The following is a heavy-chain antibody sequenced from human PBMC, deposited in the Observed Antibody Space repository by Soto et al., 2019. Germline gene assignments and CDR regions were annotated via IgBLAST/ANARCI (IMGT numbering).Heavy chain of an antibody. CDR3: ARDGYCSGGSCYSVPVFDY. Sequence: GGSLRLSCAASGFTFSNYALHWVRQAPGKGLEWVAVISDDGSNKYYADSVKGRFTISRDNSKNTLYLQMNSLRAEDTAVYYCARDGYCSGGSCYSVPVFDYWGQGTLVTVSS. CDR1: GFTFSNYA. J-gene: IGHJ4*02. V-gene: IGHV3-30-3*01. D-gene: IGHD2-15*01. CDR2: ISDDGSNK.